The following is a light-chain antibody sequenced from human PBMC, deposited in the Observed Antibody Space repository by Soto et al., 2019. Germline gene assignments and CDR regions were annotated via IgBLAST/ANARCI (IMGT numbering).Light chain of an antibody. J-gene: IGKJ1*01. CDR1: QSVSSSY. Sequence: EIVLTQSPGTLSLSPGERATLSCRASQSVSSSYLAWYQQKPGQAPRLLIYGAFSRATGIPDRFSGSGSGTDFTLTISRLEPEAFAGYYCQQYDSSPVTFGQGTKVEIK. CDR3: QQYDSSPVT. V-gene: IGKV3-20*01. CDR2: GAF.